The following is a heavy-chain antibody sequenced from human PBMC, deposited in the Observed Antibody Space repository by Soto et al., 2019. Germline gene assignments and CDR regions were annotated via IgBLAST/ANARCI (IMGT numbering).Heavy chain of an antibody. Sequence: SETLSLTCAVYGGSFSGYYWSWIRQPPGKGLEWIGEINHSGSTNYNPSLKSRVTISVDKSKNQFSLKLSSVTAADTAVYYCARALVKLYYYGMDVWGQGTTVTVSS. CDR1: GGSFSGYY. D-gene: IGHD1-26*01. CDR3: ARALVKLYYYGMDV. CDR2: INHSGST. V-gene: IGHV4-34*01. J-gene: IGHJ6*02.